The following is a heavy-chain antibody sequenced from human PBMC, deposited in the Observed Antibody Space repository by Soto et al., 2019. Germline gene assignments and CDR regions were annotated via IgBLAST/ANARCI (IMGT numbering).Heavy chain of an antibody. CDR1: GGSISSGDYY. Sequence: SETLSLTCTVSGGSISSGDYYWSWIRQPPGKGLEWIGYIYYSGSTYYNPSLKSRVTISVDTSKNQFSPKLSPVTAADTAVYYCARLRSYYGSGSYYHFDYWGQGTLVTVSS. V-gene: IGHV4-30-4*01. CDR2: IYYSGST. J-gene: IGHJ4*02. CDR3: ARLRSYYGSGSYYHFDY. D-gene: IGHD3-10*01.